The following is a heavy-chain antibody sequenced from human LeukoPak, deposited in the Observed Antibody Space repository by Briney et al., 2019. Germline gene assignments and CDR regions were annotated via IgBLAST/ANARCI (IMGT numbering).Heavy chain of an antibody. Sequence: PGGSLRLSCAASGFTFSSYGMHWVRQAPGKGLEWVAFIRYDGSNKYYADSVKGRFTISRDNSKNTLYLQMNSLRAEDTAVYYCAKDRGVTPIPAAGRDDAFDVWGQGTMVTVSS. D-gene: IGHD2-2*01. CDR3: AKDRGVTPIPAAGRDDAFDV. V-gene: IGHV3-30*02. J-gene: IGHJ3*01. CDR2: IRYDGSNK. CDR1: GFTFSSYG.